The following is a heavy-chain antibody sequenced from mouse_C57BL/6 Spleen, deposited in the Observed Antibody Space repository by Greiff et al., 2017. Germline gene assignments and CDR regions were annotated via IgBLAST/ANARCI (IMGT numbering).Heavy chain of an antibody. V-gene: IGHV5-9*01. CDR1: GFTFSSYT. CDR2: ISGGGGNT. CDR3: ARIITTVSYYFDY. J-gene: IGHJ2*01. Sequence: EVQRVESGGGLVKPGGSLKLSCAASGFTFSSYTMSWVRQTPEKRLEWVATISGGGGNTYYPDSVKGRFTISRDNAKNTLYLQMSSLRSEDTALYYCARIITTVSYYFDYWGQGTTLTVSS. D-gene: IGHD1-1*01.